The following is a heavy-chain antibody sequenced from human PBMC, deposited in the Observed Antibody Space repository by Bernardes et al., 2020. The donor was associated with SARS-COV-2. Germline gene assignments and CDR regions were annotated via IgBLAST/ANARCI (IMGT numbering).Heavy chain of an antibody. D-gene: IGHD1-26*01. J-gene: IGHJ6*02. V-gene: IGHV3-74*01. Sequence: GGSLRLSCAASGFTFSSYWMHWVRQAPGKGLVWVSRINSDGSSTSYADSVKGRFTISRDNAKNTLYLQMNSLRAEDTAVYYCARFDGGEWELLPSYYYYGMDVWGQGTTVTVSS. CDR2: INSDGSST. CDR1: GFTFSSYW. CDR3: ARFDGGEWELLPSYYYYGMDV.